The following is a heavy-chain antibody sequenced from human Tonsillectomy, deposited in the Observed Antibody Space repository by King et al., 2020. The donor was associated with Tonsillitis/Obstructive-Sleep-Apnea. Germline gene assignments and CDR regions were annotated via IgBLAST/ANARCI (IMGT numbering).Heavy chain of an antibody. Sequence: VQLVESGGGLVQPGGSLKLSCAASGFTFSSYSMNWVRQAPGKGLEWLSYIDRSSSIIYYAGTVKGRFTISRDKAKNSVYLQMNSLRDEDTAVYYCARSEWLDFMDVWGKGTTVSVSS. V-gene: IGHV3-48*02. CDR2: IDRSSSII. CDR3: ARSEWLDFMDV. CDR1: GFTFSSYS. D-gene: IGHD3-3*01. J-gene: IGHJ6*03.